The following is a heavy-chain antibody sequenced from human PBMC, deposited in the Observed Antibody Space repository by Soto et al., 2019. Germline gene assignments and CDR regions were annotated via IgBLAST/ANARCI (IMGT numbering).Heavy chain of an antibody. D-gene: IGHD2-21*02. CDR2: VFSSVSA. CDR1: GVSVRSYT. J-gene: IGHJ4*02. V-gene: IGHV4-4*07. Sequence: SETLSLTCIVSGVSVRSYTWSWVRQPANKGLEWIGRVFSSVSATYNPSLKSRVSISMDTPENRISLKLDSVTAAGAGVYFCARDGMTTGDTWGPGTLVTVSS. CDR3: ARDGMTTGDT.